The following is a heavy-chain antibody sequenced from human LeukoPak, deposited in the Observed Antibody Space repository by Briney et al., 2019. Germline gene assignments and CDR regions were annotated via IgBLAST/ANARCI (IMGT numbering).Heavy chain of an antibody. CDR1: GGTFSSYA. CDR2: IIPIFGTA. V-gene: IGHV1-69*05. D-gene: IGHD5-18*01. J-gene: IGHJ6*03. CDR3: AGSKVDTVYYYYMDV. Sequence: SVKVSCKASGGTFSSYAISWVRQAPGQGLEWMGGIIPIFGTANYAQRFQGRVTITTDESTSTAYMELSSLRSEDTAVYYCAGSKVDTVYYYYMDVWGKGTTVTVSS.